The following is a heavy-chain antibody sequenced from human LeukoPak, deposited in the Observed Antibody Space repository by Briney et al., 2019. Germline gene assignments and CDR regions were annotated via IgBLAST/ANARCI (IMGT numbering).Heavy chain of an antibody. CDR1: GFTFSSYW. V-gene: IGHV3-7*01. D-gene: IGHD3-22*01. CDR2: IKQDGSEK. Sequence: GGSLRLSCAASGFTFSSYWMSWVRQAPGKGLEWVANIKQDGSEKYYVDSVKGRFTISRDNAKNSLYLQMNSLRAEDTAVYYCARTMIVVVDGAFDIWGQGTMVTVSS. J-gene: IGHJ3*02. CDR3: ARTMIVVVDGAFDI.